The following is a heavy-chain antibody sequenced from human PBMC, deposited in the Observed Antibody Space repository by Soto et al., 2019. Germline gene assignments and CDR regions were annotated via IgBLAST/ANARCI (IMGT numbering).Heavy chain of an antibody. Sequence: QVQLVQSGAELKKPGSSVKVSCKASGDTFSFYTINWVRQAPGLGLEWMGRVNPILSMSNYAQKFQGRVTMTADKPTIKAYMELRSVRSEDTAFYYCATSYGSGYRAFDYWGQGALVTVSS. CDR2: VNPILSMS. CDR1: GDTFSFYT. D-gene: IGHD3-10*01. J-gene: IGHJ4*02. CDR3: ATSYGSGYRAFDY. V-gene: IGHV1-69*02.